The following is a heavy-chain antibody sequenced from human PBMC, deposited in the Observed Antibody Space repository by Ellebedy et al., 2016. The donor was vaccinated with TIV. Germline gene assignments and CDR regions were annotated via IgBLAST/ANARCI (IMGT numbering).Heavy chain of an antibody. V-gene: IGHV3-33*06. CDR2: IWFDGSHK. D-gene: IGHD3-22*01. J-gene: IGHJ4*02. CDR1: GFTFSSYG. CDR3: AKDRSPTMIALDF. Sequence: GESLKISCAASGFTFSSYGMHWVRQAPDKGLEWVAVIWFDGSHKYCVDSVKGRFTISRDNSKNTLSLQMRSLRADDTAIYYCAKDRSPTMIALDFWGQGTLVTVSS.